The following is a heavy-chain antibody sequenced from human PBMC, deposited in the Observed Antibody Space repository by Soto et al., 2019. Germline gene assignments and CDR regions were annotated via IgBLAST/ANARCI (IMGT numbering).Heavy chain of an antibody. V-gene: IGHV5-51*01. D-gene: IGHD2-2*01. CDR1: GYSFTSYW. J-gene: IGHJ5*02. CDR2: IYPGDSHT. CDR3: ARRPYCSSSSCGSWFDP. Sequence: GESLKISCKGSGYSFTSYWIGWVRQMPGKGLEWMGIIYPGDSHTRYSPSFQGQVTISADKSISTAYLQWSSLKASDTAMYYCARRPYCSSSSCGSWFDPWGEGTLVTVSS.